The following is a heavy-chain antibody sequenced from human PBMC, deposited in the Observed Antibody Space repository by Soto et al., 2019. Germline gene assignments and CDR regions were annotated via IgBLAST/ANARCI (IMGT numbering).Heavy chain of an antibody. CDR1: GGSISSSNW. CDR3: ARDYMVRGVMRWFDP. D-gene: IGHD3-10*01. Sequence: QVQLQESGPGLVKPSGTLSLTCAVSGGSISSSNWWSWVRQPPGNGLEWIGEIYHSGSTNYNPSLKIRVTISVDKSKNQFSLKLSSVTAADTAVYYCARDYMVRGVMRWFDPWGQGTLVTVSS. V-gene: IGHV4-4*02. CDR2: IYHSGST. J-gene: IGHJ5*02.